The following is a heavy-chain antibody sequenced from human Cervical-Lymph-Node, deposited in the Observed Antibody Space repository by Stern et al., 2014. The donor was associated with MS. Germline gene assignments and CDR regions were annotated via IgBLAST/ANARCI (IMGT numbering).Heavy chain of an antibody. V-gene: IGHV1-69*06. CDR3: ARDETGVAFDI. Sequence: VQLEESGADVKKPGSSVKVSCKASGGTFNSYAINWVRQAPGQGLEWMGGIIPLFGTAHYAQQFQGRVTISADKSTSTVYMELYSLRSDDTAVYYCARDETGVAFDIWGQGTMVTVSS. CDR2: IIPLFGTA. CDR1: GGTFNSYA. D-gene: IGHD7-27*01. J-gene: IGHJ3*02.